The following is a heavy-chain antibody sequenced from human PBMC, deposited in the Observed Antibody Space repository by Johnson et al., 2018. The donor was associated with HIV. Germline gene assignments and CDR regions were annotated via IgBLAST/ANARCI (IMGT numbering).Heavy chain of an antibody. CDR1: GFTFSSYA. CDR3: ARDGYSSSSFGAFDI. V-gene: IGHV3-30*03. D-gene: IGHD6-6*01. CDR2: ISYDGSNK. Sequence: QVQLVESGGGVVQPGRSLRLSCAASGFTFSSYAMSWVRQAPGKGLEWVAVISYDGSNKYYVDSVKGRFTISRDNSKNTLYLQMNSLRAEDTAVYYCARDGYSSSSFGAFDIWGQGTMVTVSS. J-gene: IGHJ3*02.